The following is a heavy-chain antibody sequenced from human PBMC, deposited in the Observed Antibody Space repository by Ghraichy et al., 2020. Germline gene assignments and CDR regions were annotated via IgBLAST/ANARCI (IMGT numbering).Heavy chain of an antibody. V-gene: IGHV3-21*01. CDR1: DFTFSSYS. CDR2: ISSIGGHI. D-gene: IGHD4-11*01. J-gene: IGHJ6*02. CDR3: AREALYSNYRWGYGMDV. Sequence: GGSLRLSCAASDFTFSSYSMNWVRQAPGTGLEWVSSISSIGGHIYYADSVKGRFTISRDNARNSLYLQMNSLRAEDTAVYYCAREALYSNYRWGYGMDVWGQGSMVTVPS.